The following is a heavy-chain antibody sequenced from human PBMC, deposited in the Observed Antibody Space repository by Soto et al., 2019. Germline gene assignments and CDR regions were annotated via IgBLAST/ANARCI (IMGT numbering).Heavy chain of an antibody. CDR1: GGTFSSYA. J-gene: IGHJ6*02. D-gene: IGHD2-21*01. CDR3: AREGGYCGGECYSAYYYYGMDV. Sequence: SVKVSCKASGGTFSSYAISWVRQAPGQGLEWMGGIIPIFGTANYAQKFQGRVTITADESTSTAYMELSSLRSEATAVYYCAREGGYCGGECYSAYYYYGMDVWGQGTTVTVSS. V-gene: IGHV1-69*13. CDR2: IIPIFGTA.